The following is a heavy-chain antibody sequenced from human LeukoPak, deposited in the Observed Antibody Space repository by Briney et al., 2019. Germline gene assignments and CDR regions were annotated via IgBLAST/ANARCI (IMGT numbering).Heavy chain of an antibody. CDR3: ARAVAGRGDY. J-gene: IGHJ4*02. V-gene: IGHV1-2*02. CDR1: GYTFTAYY. D-gene: IGHD6-19*01. Sequence: ASVKVSCKTSGYTFTAYYIHWVRQAPAQGLEWMGWIYPSSGDTNSAQNFQGRVTMTRDTSISTAYMELSSLRSEDTAVYYCARAVAGRGDYWGQGTLVTVSS. CDR2: IYPSSGDT.